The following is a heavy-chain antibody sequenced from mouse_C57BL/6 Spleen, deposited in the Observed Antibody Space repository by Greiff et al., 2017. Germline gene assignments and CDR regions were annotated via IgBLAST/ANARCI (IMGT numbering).Heavy chain of an antibody. CDR1: GYTFTSYW. V-gene: IGHV1-59*01. D-gene: IGHD3-3*01. J-gene: IGHJ4*01. CDR2: IDPSDSYT. Sequence: QVQLQQPGAELVRPGTSVKLSCKASGYTFTSYWMHWVKQRPGQGLEWIGVIDPSDSYTNYNQKFKGKATLTVDTSSSTAYMQLSSLTSEDSAVYYCARRAATLYAMDYWGQGTSVTVSS. CDR3: ARRAATLYAMDY.